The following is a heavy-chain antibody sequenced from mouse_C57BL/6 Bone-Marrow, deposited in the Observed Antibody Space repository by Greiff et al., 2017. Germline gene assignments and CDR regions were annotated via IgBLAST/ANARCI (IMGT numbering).Heavy chain of an antibody. CDR2: IHPNSGST. D-gene: IGHD2-1*01. CDR3: ARSLWVTTTFAY. J-gene: IGHJ3*01. CDR1: GYTFTSYW. Sequence: QVQLQQPGAELVKPGASVQLSCKASGYTFTSYWMHWVKQRPGQGLEWIGMIHPNSGSTNYNEKFKSKATLTVDKSSSTAYMQLSSLTSEDSAVYYCARSLWVTTTFAYWGQGTLVTVSA. V-gene: IGHV1-64*01.